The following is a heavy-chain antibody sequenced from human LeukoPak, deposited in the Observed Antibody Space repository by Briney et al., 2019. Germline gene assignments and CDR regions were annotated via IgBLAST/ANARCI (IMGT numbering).Heavy chain of an antibody. CDR2: IT. J-gene: IGHJ4*02. CDR1: GGSISSSNW. D-gene: IGHD3-22*01. CDR3: ARVSYDSSGYDY. V-gene: IGHV4-4*02. Sequence: TSGTLSLTCAVSGGSISSSNWRSWVRQPPGKGLEWIGEITNYNPSLKSRVTISVDKSKNQFSLKLSSVTAADTAVYYCARVSYDSSGYDYWGQGTLVTVSS.